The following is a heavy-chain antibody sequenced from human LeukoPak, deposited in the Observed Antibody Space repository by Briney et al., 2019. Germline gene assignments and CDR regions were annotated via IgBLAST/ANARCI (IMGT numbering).Heavy chain of an antibody. V-gene: IGHV3-7*05. CDR3: ARRGTSSSWAHFDY. J-gene: IGHJ4*02. Sequence: GGSLRLSCAASGFTFSSYAMTWVRQAPGKGLEWVAKIKQDGSEKYYVDSVKGRFTISRDNARNSVYLQMNSLGAEDTAVYYCARRGTSSSWAHFDYWGQGTLVTVSS. CDR1: GFTFSSYA. D-gene: IGHD6-13*01. CDR2: IKQDGSEK.